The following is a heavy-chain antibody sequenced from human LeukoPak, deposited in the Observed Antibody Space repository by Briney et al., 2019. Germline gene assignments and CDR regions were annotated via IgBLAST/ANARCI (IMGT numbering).Heavy chain of an antibody. V-gene: IGHV4-59*01. CDR2: IYYSGST. CDR3: ARRGLGDGLLAFDI. Sequence: SETLSLTCTVYGGSISIYYWSWIRQPPGKGLEWIGYIYYSGSTNYNPSLKSRVTISVDTSKNQFSLKLSSVTAADTAVYYCARRGLGDGLLAFDIWGQGTMVTVSS. D-gene: IGHD1-26*01. J-gene: IGHJ3*02. CDR1: GGSISIYY.